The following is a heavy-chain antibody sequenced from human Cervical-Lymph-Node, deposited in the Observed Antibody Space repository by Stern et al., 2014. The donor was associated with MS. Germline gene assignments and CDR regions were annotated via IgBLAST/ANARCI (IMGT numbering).Heavy chain of an antibody. CDR2: VNPTDGRT. J-gene: IGHJ1*01. Sequence: QVQLVQSGSEVKKPGASVKVSCKASGDTFASYPIHWLRQAPGQGFVWMGIVNPTDGRTTYAQTFKGRVTLTRETSTRTVYMELSSLRTEDTAMYFCANPLPYANWGQGTRVTVSS. V-gene: IGHV1-46*03. CDR1: GDTFASYP. D-gene: IGHD4-17*01. CDR3: ANPLPYAN.